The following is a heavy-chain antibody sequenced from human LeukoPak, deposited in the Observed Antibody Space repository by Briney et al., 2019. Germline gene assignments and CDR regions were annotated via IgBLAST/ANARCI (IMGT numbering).Heavy chain of an antibody. CDR3: AANGYSSWYKGGWFDP. V-gene: IGHV1-18*01. CDR2: ISAYNGNT. CDR1: GYTFTSYG. J-gene: IGHJ5*02. Sequence: ASVKVSCKASGYTFTSYGISWVRQAPGQGLEWMGWISAYNGNTNYAQKLQGRVTMTTDTSTSTAYMELRSLRSDDTAVYYCAANGYSSWYKGGWFDPWGQGTLVTVSS. D-gene: IGHD6-13*01.